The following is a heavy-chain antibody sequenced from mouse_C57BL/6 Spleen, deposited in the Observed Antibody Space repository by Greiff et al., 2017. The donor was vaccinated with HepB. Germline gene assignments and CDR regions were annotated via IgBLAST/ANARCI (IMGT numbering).Heavy chain of an antibody. CDR2: IYPGSGST. CDR3: ARYQGLLQKGYFDV. Sequence: QVQLQQPGAELVKPGASVKMSCKASGYTFTSYWITWVKQRPGQGLEWIGDIYPGSGSTNYNEKFKSKATLTVDTSSSTAYMQLSSLTSEDSAVYYCARYQGLLQKGYFDVWGTGTTVTVSS. CDR1: GYTFTSYW. D-gene: IGHD2-3*01. V-gene: IGHV1-55*01. J-gene: IGHJ1*03.